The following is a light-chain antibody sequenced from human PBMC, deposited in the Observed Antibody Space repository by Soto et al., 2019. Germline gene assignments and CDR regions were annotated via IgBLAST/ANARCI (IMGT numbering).Light chain of an antibody. CDR3: QESYCTPPT. J-gene: IGKJ2*01. CDR1: QSINTY. CDR2: GVF. V-gene: IGKV1-39*01. Sequence: DIQMTQSPSSLSASVGDRVTITCRASQSINTYLNWYQQKPGKVPKLLIYGVFSLEGGVPSRFSGSGSRTAFTLTISSLQPEEFAVYYCQESYCTPPTFGQGTKVEIK.